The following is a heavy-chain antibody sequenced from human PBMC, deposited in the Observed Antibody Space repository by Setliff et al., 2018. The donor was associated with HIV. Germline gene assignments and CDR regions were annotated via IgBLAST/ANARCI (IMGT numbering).Heavy chain of an antibody. D-gene: IGHD3-10*01. CDR3: ARTALWFDEADWYFDL. CDR1: GYSISSSYW. CDR2: IGNIYNGGST. Sequence: TLSLTCAVSGYSISSSYWWGWIRQSPGKGLEWIGDIGNIYNGGSTYYNPSLNSRVTMSVDTSKNQFSLKLSSVTAVDTAVYYCARTALWFDEADWYFDLWGRGTLVTVSS. V-gene: IGHV4-28*01. J-gene: IGHJ2*01.